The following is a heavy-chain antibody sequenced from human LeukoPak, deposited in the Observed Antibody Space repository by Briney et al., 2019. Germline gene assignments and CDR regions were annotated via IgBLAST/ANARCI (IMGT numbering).Heavy chain of an antibody. V-gene: IGHV3-53*01. CDR2: IYSGGST. CDR1: GFTFSSNY. CDR3: ARVGSSGLYYFDY. J-gene: IGHJ4*02. Sequence: PGGSLRLSCAASGFTFSSNYMSWVRQAPGKGLEWVSVIYSGGSTYYADSVKGRFTISRDNSKDTLYLQMNSLRAEDTAVYYCARVGSSGLYYFDYWGQGTLVTVSS. D-gene: IGHD3-22*01.